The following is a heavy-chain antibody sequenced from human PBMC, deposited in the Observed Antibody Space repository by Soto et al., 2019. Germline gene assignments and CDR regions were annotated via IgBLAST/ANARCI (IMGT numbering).Heavy chain of an antibody. CDR3: ARWGSGYSSSWYF. CDR1: GGTFSSYA. D-gene: IGHD6-13*01. Sequence: GASVKVSCKASGGTFSSYAISWVRQAPGQGLEWMGGIIPIFGTANYAQKFQGRVTITADESTSTAYMELSSLRSEDTAVYYCARWGSGYSSSWYFRGQRTLVTGSS. CDR2: IIPIFGTA. V-gene: IGHV1-69*13. J-gene: IGHJ4*02.